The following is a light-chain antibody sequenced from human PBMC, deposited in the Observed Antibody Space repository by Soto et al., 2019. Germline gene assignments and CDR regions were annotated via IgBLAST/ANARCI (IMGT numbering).Light chain of an antibody. CDR3: CSYADNNDYV. V-gene: IGLV2-8*01. J-gene: IGLJ1*01. CDR1: SSDVGAYNY. Sequence: QSVLTQPPSASGSLGQSVTISCTGTSSDVGAYNYVSWYQQHPGKAPKLMIYEVTRRPSGVPDRFSGSKSGNTASLNVSGLQAEDEADYYCCSYADNNDYVFGTGNKVTVL. CDR2: EVT.